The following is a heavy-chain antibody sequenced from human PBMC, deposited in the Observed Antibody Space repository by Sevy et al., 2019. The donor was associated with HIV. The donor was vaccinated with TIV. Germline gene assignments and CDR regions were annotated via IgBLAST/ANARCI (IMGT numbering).Heavy chain of an antibody. J-gene: IGHJ6*02. D-gene: IGHD4-17*01. CDR2: LYYSGIT. Sequence: SETLSLTCTVSGDSIRSYYWSWIRQPPGKGLEWIGYLYYSGITNYNPSLKSRVTISVDISKNQFSLKLTSVTAADTAVYYCARTTPYYYYGVDVWGQGTTVTVSS. V-gene: IGHV4-59*01. CDR3: ARTTPYYYYGVDV. CDR1: GDSIRSYY.